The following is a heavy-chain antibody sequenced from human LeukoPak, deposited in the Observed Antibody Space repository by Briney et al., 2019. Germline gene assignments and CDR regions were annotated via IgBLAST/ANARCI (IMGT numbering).Heavy chain of an antibody. CDR2: IYYSGNT. V-gene: IGHV4-59*08. CDR1: GDSISSNY. D-gene: IGHD2-15*01. CDR3: ARRARATGGGDYFDY. J-gene: IGHJ4*02. Sequence: PSETLSLTCTVSGDSISSNYWSWIRQPPGKGLEWIGYIYYSGNTNYNPSLKSRVTISLDTSKNQFSLQLSSVTAADTAVYYCARRARATGGGDYFDYWGQGTLVTVSS.